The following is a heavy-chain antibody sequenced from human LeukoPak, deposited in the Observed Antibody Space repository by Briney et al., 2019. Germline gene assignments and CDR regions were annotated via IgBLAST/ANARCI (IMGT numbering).Heavy chain of an antibody. CDR3: AKDISQGYSGYHLRRYGMDV. V-gene: IGHV3-30*18. Sequence: GRSLRLSCAASGFTFSSYGMHWVRQSPGKGLEWLAVISYDGSNKYYADSVKGRFTIPRDNSKNTMYLQMNSLRAEDTAVYYCAKDISQGYSGYHLRRYGMDVWGKGTTVTVSS. J-gene: IGHJ6*04. D-gene: IGHD5-12*01. CDR2: ISYDGSNK. CDR1: GFTFSSYG.